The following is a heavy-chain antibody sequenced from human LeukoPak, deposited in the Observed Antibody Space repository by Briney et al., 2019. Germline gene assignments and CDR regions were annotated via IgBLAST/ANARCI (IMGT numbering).Heavy chain of an antibody. CDR2: INPSGGST. J-gene: IGHJ4*02. Sequence: ASVKVSCKASGYTFTSYYMHWVRHAPGQGLEWMGIINPSGGSTSYAQKFQGRVTMTRDTSTSTVYMELRSLRSEDTAVYYCARLGRPFVVVPAASRGTTKPDLRGRDYWGQGTLVTVSS. D-gene: IGHD2-2*01. CDR1: GYTFTSYY. CDR3: ARLGRPFVVVPAASRGTTKPDLRGRDY. V-gene: IGHV1-46*01.